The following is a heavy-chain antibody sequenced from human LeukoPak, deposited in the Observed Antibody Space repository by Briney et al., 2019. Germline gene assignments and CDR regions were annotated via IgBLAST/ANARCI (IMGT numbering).Heavy chain of an antibody. CDR1: GESFSGCY. V-gene: IGHV4-34*01. Sequence: SETLSLTCAVYGESFSGCYWNWIRQPPGKGLEWIGEIYFGGSTNFNPSLKSRVNLSVDTVKNQFSLRLSSVTAADTAVYYCARAPSGYCSRASCLYYFDYWGQGTLVSVSS. D-gene: IGHD2-2*01. CDR2: IYFGGST. J-gene: IGHJ4*02. CDR3: ARAPSGYCSRASCLYYFDY.